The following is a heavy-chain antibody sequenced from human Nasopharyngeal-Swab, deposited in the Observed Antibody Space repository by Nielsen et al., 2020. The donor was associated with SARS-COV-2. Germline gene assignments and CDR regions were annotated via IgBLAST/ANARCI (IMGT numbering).Heavy chain of an antibody. CDR1: GFTFSSYE. D-gene: IGHD2-2*01. V-gene: IGHV3-48*03. Sequence: GGSLRLSCAASGFTFSSYERNWVRQAPGKGLEWVSYISSSGSTRYYADSVKGRFTISRDNAKNSLYLQMNSLRAEDTAVYYCARDYCSSTSCYDYWGQGTLVTVSS. CDR3: ARDYCSSTSCYDY. CDR2: ISSSGSTR. J-gene: IGHJ4*02.